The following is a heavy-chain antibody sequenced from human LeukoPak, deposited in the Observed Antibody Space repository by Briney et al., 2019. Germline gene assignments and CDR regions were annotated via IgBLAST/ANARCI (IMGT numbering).Heavy chain of an antibody. V-gene: IGHV4-59*01. J-gene: IGHJ4*02. Sequence: PSETLSLTCTVSGGSISSYYWSWIRQPPGKGLEWIGYIYYSGSTNYNPSLKSRVTISVDTSKNQFSLKLSSVTAADTAVYYCARGSSHADYWGQGTLVTVSS. CDR2: IYYSGST. CDR1: GGSISSYY. CDR3: ARGSSHADY.